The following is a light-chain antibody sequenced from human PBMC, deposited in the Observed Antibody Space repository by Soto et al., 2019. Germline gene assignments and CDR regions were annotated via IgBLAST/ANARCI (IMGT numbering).Light chain of an antibody. CDR2: KAT. CDR3: QQYNDFQYT. J-gene: IGKJ2*01. V-gene: IGKV1-5*03. CDR1: QSIGSW. Sequence: DIQMTQSPSTLSASVGDGVTITCRASQSIGSWLAWYQQKPGEVPKLLIYKATNLQSGVPSRFSGSGSGTDFSLTISSLQPVDSATYFCQQYNDFQYTFGPGTKLEI.